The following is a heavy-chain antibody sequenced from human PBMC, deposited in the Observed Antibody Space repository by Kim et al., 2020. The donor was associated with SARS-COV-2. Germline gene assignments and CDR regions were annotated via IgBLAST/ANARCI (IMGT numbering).Heavy chain of an antibody. J-gene: IGHJ4*02. CDR1: GFTFRSYA. D-gene: IGHD6-19*01. Sequence: GGSLRLSCAASGFTFRSYAMNWVRQAPGKGLEWVSVIYSASSSTYYADSVKGRFTISRDTSKNTLYLQMNSLRAEDTAIYYCAKDVGSGWGDFDYWGQGT. CDR2: IYSASSST. V-gene: IGHV3-23*03. CDR3: AKDVGSGWGDFDY.